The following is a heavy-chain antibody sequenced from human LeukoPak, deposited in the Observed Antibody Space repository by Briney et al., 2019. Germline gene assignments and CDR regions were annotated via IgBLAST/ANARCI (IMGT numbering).Heavy chain of an antibody. Sequence: SETLSLTCTVSSGSMTDACWSWFRQPPGKGLEWIGYIYYSGSTNYNPSLKSRVTISVDTSKNQFSLKLSSVTAADTAVYYCARHRGYDILTGYYPDFGMDVWGQGTTVTVSS. D-gene: IGHD3-9*01. CDR3: ARHRGYDILTGYYPDFGMDV. J-gene: IGHJ6*02. CDR1: SGSMTDAC. CDR2: IYYSGST. V-gene: IGHV4-59*08.